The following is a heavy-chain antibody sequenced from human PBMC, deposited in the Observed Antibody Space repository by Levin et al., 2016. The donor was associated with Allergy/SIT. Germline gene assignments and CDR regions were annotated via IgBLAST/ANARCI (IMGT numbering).Heavy chain of an antibody. J-gene: IGHJ5*02. Sequence: SETLSLTCTVSGGSITEHYWSWIRQSPTKGLEWIGYVHSSGSSHHNPSLRSRLTLSIDTSQNQFSLTLASVTTADTAVYYCARQAWSPLQSLSWFDPWGRGTRVTVSS. V-gene: IGHV4-59*11. CDR2: VHSSGSS. CDR1: GGSITEHY. CDR3: ARQAWSPLQSLSWFDP. D-gene: IGHD3-3*01.